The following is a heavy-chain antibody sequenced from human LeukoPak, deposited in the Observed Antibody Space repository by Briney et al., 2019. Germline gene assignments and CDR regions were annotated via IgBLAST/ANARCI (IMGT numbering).Heavy chain of an antibody. V-gene: IGHV4-4*02. J-gene: IGHJ3*02. CDR2: IYHSGST. Sequence: SETLSLTCAVSGGSISSSNWYSWVRQPPGKGLEWIGEIYHSGSTNYNPSLKSRVTISIDKSKNQFSLNLTSVTAADTAVYYCARHKSITYDAFDIWGQGTMVTVSS. CDR1: GGSISSSNW. D-gene: IGHD2/OR15-2a*01. CDR3: ARHKSITYDAFDI.